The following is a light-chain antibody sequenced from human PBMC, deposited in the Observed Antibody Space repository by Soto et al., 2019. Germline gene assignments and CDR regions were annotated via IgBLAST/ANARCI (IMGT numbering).Light chain of an antibody. Sequence: EIVLTQSPATLSLSPGERATLSCGASRSLSSIYLAWYQQKPGLAPRLVIYDASSRATGIPGRFSGSGSGTDFTLTINRLEPEDFAVYYCQQYDNLITFGGGTKVEIK. V-gene: IGKV3D-20*01. CDR3: QQYDNLIT. CDR1: RSLSSIY. J-gene: IGKJ4*01. CDR2: DAS.